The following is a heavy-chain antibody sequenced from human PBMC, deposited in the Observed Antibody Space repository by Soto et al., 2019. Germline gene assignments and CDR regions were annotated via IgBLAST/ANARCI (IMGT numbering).Heavy chain of an antibody. Sequence: GASVKVSCKASGYTFTSYGISWVRQAPGQGLEWMGWISAYNGNTNYAQKLQGRVTMTTDTSTSTAYMELRSLRSDDMAVYYCARDRYYRSYWYFDLWGRGTLVTVSS. CDR2: ISAYNGNT. CDR1: GYTFTSYG. D-gene: IGHD1-26*01. CDR3: ARDRYYRSYWYFDL. J-gene: IGHJ2*01. V-gene: IGHV1-18*03.